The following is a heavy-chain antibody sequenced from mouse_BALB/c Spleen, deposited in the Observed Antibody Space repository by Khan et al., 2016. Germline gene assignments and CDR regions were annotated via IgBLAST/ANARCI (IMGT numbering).Heavy chain of an antibody. J-gene: IGHJ1*01. CDR1: GYSFTGYN. CDR3: AGGYGSYVDWYLDD. D-gene: IGHD2-10*02. Sequence: VQLQQSGPELEKPGASVKISCKASGYSFTGYNMNWVKQSHGKSLEWIGNIDPYYGGTSYNQKFKGKATLTVDTSSSTAYMQLKSLTSEASAVYYCAGGYGSYVDWYLDDWGAGTTVTVSS. CDR2: IDPYYGGT. V-gene: IGHV1S135*01.